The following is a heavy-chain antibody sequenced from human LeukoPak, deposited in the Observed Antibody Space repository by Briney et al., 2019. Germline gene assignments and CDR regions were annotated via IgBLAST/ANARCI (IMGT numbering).Heavy chain of an antibody. CDR2: IYYSGST. CDR1: GGSISSSTYY. J-gene: IGHJ6*03. D-gene: IGHD6-19*01. V-gene: IGHV4-39*07. Sequence: SETLSLTCTVSGGSISSSTYYWGWVRQPPGKGLEWIATIYYSGSTYYNPSLKSRVTISADTSKNQFSLKLRSVTAADTAVYYCARPRRAVAAGKLYYYYYMDVWGKGTTVTISS. CDR3: ARPRRAVAAGKLYYYYYMDV.